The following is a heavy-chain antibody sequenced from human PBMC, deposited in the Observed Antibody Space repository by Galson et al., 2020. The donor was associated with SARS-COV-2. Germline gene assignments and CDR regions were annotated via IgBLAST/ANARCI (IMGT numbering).Heavy chain of an antibody. V-gene: IGHV4-39*07. D-gene: IGHD6-19*01. J-gene: IGHJ4*02. CDR3: VTTTIEVAGTISYLDN. CDR2: IHYSGST. CDR1: GDSVISSNYY. Sequence: SQTLSLTCSVSGDSVISSNYYWGWIRQSPGKGLEWIGSIHYSGSTCYNPSLKSRLTISVDTSKNQFSLKVRSATAPDTAVYYCVTTTIEVAGTISYLDNWGQGTLVSVSS.